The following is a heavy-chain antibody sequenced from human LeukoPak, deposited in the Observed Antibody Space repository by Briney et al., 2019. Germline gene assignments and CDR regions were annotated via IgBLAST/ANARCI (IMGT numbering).Heavy chain of an antibody. V-gene: IGHV3-7*01. Sequence: GGSLRLSCAASGFTFSTYWMSWVRQAPGKGLGWVANIKQDGSEKYYVDSEKGRFTISRDNAKNSLYLQMNSLRAEDTAVYFCARSQWLRFDAFDIWGQGTMVTVSS. CDR1: GFTFSTYW. CDR2: IKQDGSEK. CDR3: ARSQWLRFDAFDI. J-gene: IGHJ3*02. D-gene: IGHD5-12*01.